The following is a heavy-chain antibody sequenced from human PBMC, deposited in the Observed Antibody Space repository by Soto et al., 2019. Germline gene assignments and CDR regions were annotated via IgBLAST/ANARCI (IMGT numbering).Heavy chain of an antibody. V-gene: IGHV3-13*01. CDR3: ARDPFPPGAPDFWSGSYYYYYGMDV. J-gene: IGHJ6*02. CDR1: GFTLSTYD. CDR2: LSYAGDT. Sequence: PGGSLRLSCAASGFTLSTYDMHWVRQATGKGLEWVAGLSYAGDTYYPGSVKGRFTVSRESAKNSLYLQMNSLTAGDTAVYYCARDPFPPGAPDFWSGSYYYYYGMDVWGQGTTVTVSS. D-gene: IGHD3-3*01.